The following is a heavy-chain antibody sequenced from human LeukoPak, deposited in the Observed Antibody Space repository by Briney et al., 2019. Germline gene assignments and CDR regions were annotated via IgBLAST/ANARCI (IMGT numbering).Heavy chain of an antibody. D-gene: IGHD2-2*01. Sequence: GGSLRLSCAAPGFTFSSYAMSWVRQAPGKGLEWVSAISGSGGSTYYADSVKGRFTISRDNSKNTLYLQMNSLRAEDTAVYYCAKDAPVNIVVVPAANSWGQGTLVTVSS. CDR1: GFTFSSYA. CDR2: ISGSGGST. V-gene: IGHV3-23*01. CDR3: AKDAPVNIVVVPAANS. J-gene: IGHJ4*02.